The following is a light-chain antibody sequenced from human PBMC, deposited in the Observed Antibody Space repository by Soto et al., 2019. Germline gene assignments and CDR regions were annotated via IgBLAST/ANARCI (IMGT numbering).Light chain of an antibody. J-gene: IGKJ5*01. CDR2: GAS. CDR1: QSVSSSY. V-gene: IGKV3-20*01. Sequence: EIVLTQSPGTLSLSPGERATLSCRASQSVSSSYLAWYQQKPGQAPRLLIYGASSRATGIPGRFSGSGSGTDFTLTISRLQPEDFAVYYCQQDGSSPPVTFGQGTRLEIK. CDR3: QQDGSSPPVT.